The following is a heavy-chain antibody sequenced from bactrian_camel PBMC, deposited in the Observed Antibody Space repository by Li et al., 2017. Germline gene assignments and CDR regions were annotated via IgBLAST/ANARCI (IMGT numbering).Heavy chain of an antibody. CDR2: VDSGGGTT. Sequence: HVQLVESGGGTVQAGGSLTLSCIANAYTYSSGCMAWFRQAPGKGLEWVSGVDSGGGTTYYADSVKGRFTISRDNAKNTLYLQMNSLKPEDTAVCYCATDPFEGPPASRTGDCSAIRRVHFGYWGQGTQVTVS. CDR1: AYTYSSGC. D-gene: IGHD1*01. CDR3: ATDPFEGPPASRTGDCSAIRRVHFGY. V-gene: IGHV3S1*01. J-gene: IGHJ6*01.